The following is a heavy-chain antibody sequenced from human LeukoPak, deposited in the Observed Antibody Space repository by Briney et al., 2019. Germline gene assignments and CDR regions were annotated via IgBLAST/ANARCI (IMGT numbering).Heavy chain of an antibody. CDR3: ARDLGYDFWSGYSAFDI. V-gene: IGHV4-4*07. Sequence: SETLSLTCTVSGGSISSYYWSWIRQPAGKGLEWIGRIYTSGSTNYNPSLKSRVTMSVDTSKNQFSLKLSSVTAADTAVYYCARDLGYDFWSGYSAFDIWGQGTMVTASS. J-gene: IGHJ3*02. CDR1: GGSISSYY. D-gene: IGHD3-3*01. CDR2: IYTSGST.